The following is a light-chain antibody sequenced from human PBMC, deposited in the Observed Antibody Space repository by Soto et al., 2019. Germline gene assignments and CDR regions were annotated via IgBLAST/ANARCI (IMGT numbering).Light chain of an antibody. CDR3: NSYTSSSTLYV. Sequence: QSVLTQPASVSGSPGQSITISCTGTSSDIGGYNYVSWYQQHPGKAPQLLIYEVTNRPSGVSHRFSGYKSGNTASLTISGLQTEDEADYYCNSYTSSSTLYVFGTGTKVTVL. J-gene: IGLJ1*01. V-gene: IGLV2-14*01. CDR1: SSDIGGYNY. CDR2: EVT.